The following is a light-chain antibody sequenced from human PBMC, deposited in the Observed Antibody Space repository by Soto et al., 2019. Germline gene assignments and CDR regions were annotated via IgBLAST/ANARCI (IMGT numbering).Light chain of an antibody. CDR1: QGIGSY. Sequence: DIQLTQSPSFLSASVGDRVTITCRASQGIGSYLNWYQQKPGKAPKLLIYAASSLQSGVPSRFSGSGSGTDFTLTISSLQPEDFATYYCQQSYSTPLTFGGGTKVEIK. V-gene: IGKV1-39*01. J-gene: IGKJ4*01. CDR2: AAS. CDR3: QQSYSTPLT.